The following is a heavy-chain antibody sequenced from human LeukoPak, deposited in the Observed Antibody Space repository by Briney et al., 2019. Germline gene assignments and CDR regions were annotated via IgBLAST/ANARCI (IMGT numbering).Heavy chain of an antibody. Sequence: ASVKVSCKASGGTFSSYAISWVRQAPEQGLEWMGRINPNSGGTNYAQKFQGRVTMTRDTSISTVYMELSGVRTDDTAVYYCARDVYYYDSTGAFDMWGQGTMVTVSS. CDR2: INPNSGGT. CDR3: ARDVYYYDSTGAFDM. D-gene: IGHD3-22*01. CDR1: GGTFSSYA. J-gene: IGHJ3*02. V-gene: IGHV1-2*06.